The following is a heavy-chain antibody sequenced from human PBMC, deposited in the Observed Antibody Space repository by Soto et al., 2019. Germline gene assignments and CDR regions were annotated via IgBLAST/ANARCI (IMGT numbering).Heavy chain of an antibody. CDR1: GFSLSTSGVG. Sequence: QITLKESGPTLVKPTQTLTLTCTFSGFSLSTSGVGVGWIRQPPGKALEWLALIYWDDDKRYSPSLKSRLTITKYTSKNQVVLIMTNMDPVDTATYYCAHRRGRGYRVDYWGQGTLVTVSS. J-gene: IGHJ4*02. CDR2: IYWDDDK. V-gene: IGHV2-5*02. D-gene: IGHD5-18*01. CDR3: AHRRGRGYRVDY.